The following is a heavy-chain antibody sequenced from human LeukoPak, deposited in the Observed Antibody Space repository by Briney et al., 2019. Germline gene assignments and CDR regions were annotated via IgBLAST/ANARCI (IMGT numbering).Heavy chain of an antibody. V-gene: IGHV1-8*03. J-gene: IGHJ5*02. D-gene: IGHD4-11*01. Sequence: ASVKVSCQASGYTFTSYDINWVRQATGQGLEWMGWMNPNSGNTGYAHKFQGRVTITRNTSISTAYMELSSLTSEDTAVYYCARGRATVTTHWFDPWGQGTLVTVSS. CDR2: MNPNSGNT. CDR3: ARGRATVTTHWFDP. CDR1: GYTFTSYD.